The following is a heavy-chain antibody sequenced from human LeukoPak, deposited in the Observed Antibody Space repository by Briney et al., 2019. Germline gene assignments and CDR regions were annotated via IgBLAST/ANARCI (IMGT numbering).Heavy chain of an antibody. D-gene: IGHD3-22*01. Sequence: SETLSLTCTVSGGSISSGSYYWSWIRQPAGKGLEWIGRIYTSGSANYNPSLKSRVTISVDTSKNQFSLKLSSVTAADTAVYYCARDHYYDSSGYYVGLGFDYWGQGTLVTVSS. V-gene: IGHV4-61*02. CDR3: ARDHYYDSSGYYVGLGFDY. CDR1: GGSISSGSYY. CDR2: IYTSGSA. J-gene: IGHJ4*02.